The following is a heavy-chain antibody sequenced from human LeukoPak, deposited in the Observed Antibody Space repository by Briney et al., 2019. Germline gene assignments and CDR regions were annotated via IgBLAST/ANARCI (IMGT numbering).Heavy chain of an antibody. J-gene: IGHJ3*02. CDR1: GFTFSSYG. Sequence: GGSLRLSCAASGFTFSSYGMHWVRQAPGKGLEWVAVISYDGSNKYYVDSVKGRFTISRDNSKNTLYLQMNSLRAEDTAVYYCARDQEVITPLGQGPDAFDIWGQGTMVTVSS. V-gene: IGHV3-30*19. D-gene: IGHD3-10*01. CDR3: ARDQEVITPLGQGPDAFDI. CDR2: ISYDGSNK.